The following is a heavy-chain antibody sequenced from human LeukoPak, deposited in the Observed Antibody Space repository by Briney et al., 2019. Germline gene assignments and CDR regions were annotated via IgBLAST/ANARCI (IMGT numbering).Heavy chain of an antibody. CDR3: AKAYDILTEAYYYYGMDV. V-gene: IGHV3-23*01. J-gene: IGHJ6*02. D-gene: IGHD3-9*01. Sequence: GGSLRLSCAASGFSFSSYAMSWVRQAPGKGLEWVSTISGGGDTTYYADSVKGRFTISRDNSKNTLYLQMNSLRAEDTAVYYCAKAYDILTEAYYYYGMDVWGQGTTVTVSS. CDR2: ISGGGDTT. CDR1: GFSFSSYA.